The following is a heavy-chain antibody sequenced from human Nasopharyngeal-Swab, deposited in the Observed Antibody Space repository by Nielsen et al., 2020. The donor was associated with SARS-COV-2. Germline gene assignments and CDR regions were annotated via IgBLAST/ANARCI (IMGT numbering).Heavy chain of an antibody. V-gene: IGHV3-30-3*01. CDR2: ISYDESNK. Sequence: GGSLRLSCAASGFIFSSYAMHWVRQAPGKGLEWVAVISYDESNKYYADSVKGRFTISRDNSKNTLYLQMNSLRAEDTAVYYCARDPGFGYYYDSSGYYDYWGQGTLVTVSS. D-gene: IGHD3-22*01. CDR3: ARDPGFGYYYDSSGYYDY. J-gene: IGHJ4*02. CDR1: GFIFSSYA.